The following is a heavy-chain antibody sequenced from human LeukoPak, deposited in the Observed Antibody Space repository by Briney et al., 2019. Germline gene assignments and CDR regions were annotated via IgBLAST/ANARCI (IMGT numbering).Heavy chain of an antibody. CDR1: GFTFSSYV. CDR3: SKDLTSDFGGGFDP. D-gene: IGHD3-10*01. J-gene: IGHJ5*02. V-gene: IGHV3-30*18. CDR2: ISYDGSNK. Sequence: GGSLRLSCAASGFTFSSYVMHWVRQAPGKGLEWVAVISYDGSNKYYSDSVKGRFTISRDNSKSTLYLQMNSLRAEDTAAYYCSKDLTSDFGGGFDPWGQGTLVTVSS.